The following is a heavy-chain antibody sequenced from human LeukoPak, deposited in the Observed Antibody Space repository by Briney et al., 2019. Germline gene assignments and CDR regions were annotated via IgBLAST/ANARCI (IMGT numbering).Heavy chain of an antibody. CDR3: TRDADYCTTTSCYS. CDR1: GFTFSSYA. Sequence: GGSLRLSCAASGFTFSSYAMSWVRQAPGKGLEWVGFIRSKAYGGTTEYAASVKGRFTISRDDSKSIAYLQMNSLKTEDTAMYYCTRDADYCTTTSCYSWGQGTLVTVSS. J-gene: IGHJ4*02. V-gene: IGHV3-49*04. D-gene: IGHD2-2*02. CDR2: IRSKAYGGTT.